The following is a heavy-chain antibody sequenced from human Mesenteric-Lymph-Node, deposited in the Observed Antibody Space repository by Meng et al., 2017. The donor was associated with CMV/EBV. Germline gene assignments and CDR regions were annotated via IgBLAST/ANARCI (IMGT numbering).Heavy chain of an antibody. J-gene: IGHJ4*02. Sequence: GESLKISCAASGFTFGDFTINWVRQAPGKGLEWVSSISYSGDYIYYADSVKGRFTISRDNAKNSLYLQMNSLSAEDTAVYYCAREAPYYYDSSGYYYGATFDYWGQGTLVTVSS. CDR2: ISYSGDYI. CDR1: GFTFGDFT. V-gene: IGHV3-21*01. CDR3: AREAPYYYDSSGYYYGATFDY. D-gene: IGHD3-22*01.